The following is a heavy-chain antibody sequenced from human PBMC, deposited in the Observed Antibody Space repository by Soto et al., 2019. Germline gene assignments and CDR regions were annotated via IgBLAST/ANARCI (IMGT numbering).Heavy chain of an antibody. Sequence: GGSLRLSCAASGFTFSSYAMSWVRQAPGKGLEWVSAISGSGGSTYYADSVKGRFTISRDNSKNTLYLQMNSLRAEDTAVYYCAKDLGLKTTYYYDSSGYLTNPWYFDYWGQGTLVTVSS. J-gene: IGHJ4*02. V-gene: IGHV3-23*01. CDR2: ISGSGGST. D-gene: IGHD3-22*01. CDR1: GFTFSSYA. CDR3: AKDLGLKTTYYYDSSGYLTNPWYFDY.